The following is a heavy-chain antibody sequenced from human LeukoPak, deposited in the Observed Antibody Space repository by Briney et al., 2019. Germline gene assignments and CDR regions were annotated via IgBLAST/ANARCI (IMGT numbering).Heavy chain of an antibody. Sequence: GGSLRLSCAASGFTFSNYWMTWVRQAPGKGLEWVANIKQDESEKYYVDSVKGRFTISRDNAKNSLYLQMNSLRAEDTAVYYCASAAGRADPFDYWGQGTLVTVSS. V-gene: IGHV3-7*01. CDR3: ASAAGRADPFDY. CDR2: IKQDESEK. J-gene: IGHJ4*02. CDR1: GFTFSNYW.